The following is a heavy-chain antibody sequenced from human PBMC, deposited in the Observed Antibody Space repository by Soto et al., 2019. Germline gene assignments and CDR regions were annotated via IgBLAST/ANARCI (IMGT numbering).Heavy chain of an antibody. D-gene: IGHD3-3*01. V-gene: IGHV3-30-3*01. CDR3: ARGGITIFGGVPTR. Sequence: QVQLVESGGGVVQPGRSLRLSCAASGFTFSSYAMHWVRQAPGKGLEWVAVISYDGSNKYYADSVKGRFTISRDNSKNTLYLQINRLRAEDTAVYYCARGGITIFGGVPTRWGQGTLVTVSS. CDR1: GFTFSSYA. CDR2: ISYDGSNK. J-gene: IGHJ4*02.